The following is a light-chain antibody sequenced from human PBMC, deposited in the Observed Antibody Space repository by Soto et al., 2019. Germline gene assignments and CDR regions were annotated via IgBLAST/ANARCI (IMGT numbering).Light chain of an antibody. J-gene: IGKJ1*01. Sequence: DIQMTQSPSSLSAFVGDRVTITCRASQGIGKYLAWYQQKPGKVPKVLIYAASTLQSGVTSRFSGSGSETEFTLTISSLQPEDVATYYCQKYNRAPWTFGQGTKVEIK. CDR1: QGIGKY. V-gene: IGKV1-27*01. CDR2: AAS. CDR3: QKYNRAPWT.